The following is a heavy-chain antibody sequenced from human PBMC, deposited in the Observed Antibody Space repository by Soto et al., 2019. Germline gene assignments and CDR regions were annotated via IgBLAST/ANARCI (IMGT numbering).Heavy chain of an antibody. D-gene: IGHD6-6*01. CDR1: GGSFSGYY. J-gene: IGHJ6*02. Sequence: SETLSLTCAVYGGSFSGYYWSWIRQPPGKGLEWIGEINHSGSTNYNPSLKSRVTISVDTSKNQFSLKLSSVTAADTAVYYCARLGGLIGIAARPNYYYYGMDVWGQGTTVTVSS. CDR3: ARLGGLIGIAARPNYYYYGMDV. CDR2: INHSGST. V-gene: IGHV4-34*01.